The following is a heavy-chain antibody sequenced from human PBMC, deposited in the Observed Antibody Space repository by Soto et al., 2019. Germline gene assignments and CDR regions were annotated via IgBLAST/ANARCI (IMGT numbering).Heavy chain of an antibody. CDR2: IFSNDEK. J-gene: IGHJ1*01. Sequence: SGPTLVNPTETLTLTCTVSGFSLSYTRMGVSWIRQPPGKALEWLAHIFSNDEKSYSTSLKSRLTISQATSKSQVVLTMTNMDPVDTATYYCVQIRKYYDSWNGHFVARGPYFQHWGQ. V-gene: IGHV2-26*01. CDR3: VQIRKYYDSWNGHFVARGPYFQH. D-gene: IGHD3-3*01. CDR1: GFSLSYTRMG.